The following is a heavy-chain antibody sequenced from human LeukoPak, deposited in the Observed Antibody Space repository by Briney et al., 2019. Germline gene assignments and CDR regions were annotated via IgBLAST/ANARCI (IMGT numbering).Heavy chain of an antibody. J-gene: IGHJ6*02. D-gene: IGHD3-10*01. CDR3: ARSMVRGVQYGMDV. Sequence: SETLSLTCAVSGGSISSGPYSWTWIRQPPGKGLEWIGHISHSGSTHYNPSLKSRVTMSVDRSKNQFSLKVNSVTAADTAVYYCARSMVRGVQYGMDVWGQGTTVTISS. V-gene: IGHV4-30-2*01. CDR1: GGSISSGPYS. CDR2: ISHSGST.